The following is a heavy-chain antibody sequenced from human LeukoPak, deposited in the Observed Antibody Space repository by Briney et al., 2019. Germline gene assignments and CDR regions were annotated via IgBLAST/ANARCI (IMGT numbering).Heavy chain of an antibody. CDR2: IYDRGPA. J-gene: IGHJ5*01. D-gene: IGHD3-10*01. CDR3: ARSRQASGLFNS. V-gene: IGHV4-30-2*06. Sequence: SETLSLTCTVSGYAITSGGFSWNWIRQSPGKGLEWIGCIYDRGPAYYNPSLKSRFTISVDRPKNQFFLNVTSLTAADTAVYFCARSRQASGLFNSWGQGTLVVVSS. CDR1: GYAITSGGFS.